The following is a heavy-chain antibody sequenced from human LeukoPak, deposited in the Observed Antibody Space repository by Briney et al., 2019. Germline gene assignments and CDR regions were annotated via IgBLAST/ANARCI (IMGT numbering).Heavy chain of an antibody. V-gene: IGHV3-53*01. CDR1: GFTVSSNY. Sequence: PGGSLRLSCAASGFTVSSNYMSWVRQAPGKGLEWVSVIYSGGSTYYADSVKGRFTISRDNSKNTLYLQMNSLRAEDTAVYYCAREGSSGWYPYYFDYRGQGTLVTVSS. CDR3: AREGSSGWYPYYFDY. CDR2: IYSGGST. D-gene: IGHD6-19*01. J-gene: IGHJ4*02.